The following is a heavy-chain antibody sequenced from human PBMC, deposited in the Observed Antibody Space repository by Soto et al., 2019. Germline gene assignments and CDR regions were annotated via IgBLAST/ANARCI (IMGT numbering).Heavy chain of an antibody. D-gene: IGHD5-12*01. CDR3: AKELQYSGLDAFDI. CDR1: GFTFSSYG. CDR2: ISYDGSNK. J-gene: IGHJ3*02. Sequence: QVQLVESGGGVVQPGRSLRLSCAASGFTFSSYGMHWVRQAPGKGLEWVAVISYDGSNKYYADSVKGRFTISRDNSKNTLYLQMNSLRAEDTAVYYCAKELQYSGLDAFDIWGQGTMVTVSS. V-gene: IGHV3-30*18.